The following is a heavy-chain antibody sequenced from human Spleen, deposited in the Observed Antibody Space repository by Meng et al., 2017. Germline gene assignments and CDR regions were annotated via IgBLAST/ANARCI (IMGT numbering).Heavy chain of an antibody. V-gene: IGHV3-23*04. J-gene: IGHJ4*02. D-gene: IGHD3-10*01. CDR2: LIGGGFTT. Sequence: GQLVASGGGLVKAGESLRLYCAASGFTFSSYAMSWVRHASGKGLEWVSALIGGGFTTYYADSVKGRFAISRHNSKNTLYLQMNSLRAEDTALYYCAKYSYGLGDYLDYWGQGALVTVSS. CDR1: GFTFSSYA. CDR3: AKYSYGLGDYLDY.